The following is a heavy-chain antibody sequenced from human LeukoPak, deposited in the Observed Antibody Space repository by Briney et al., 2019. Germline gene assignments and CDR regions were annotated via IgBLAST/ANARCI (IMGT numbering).Heavy chain of an antibody. CDR1: GFTFYNYW. Sequence: GGSLRLSCAASGFTFYNYWMLCVRQAPGKGLVWVSRINRDGSSTTYADSVKGRFTISRDNAKNTLYLQMNSLRAENTAVYYCANGYSSTYYNALDISGQGTMVTVSS. CDR2: INRDGSST. V-gene: IGHV3-74*01. D-gene: IGHD6-13*01. CDR3: ANGYSSTYYNALDI. J-gene: IGHJ3*02.